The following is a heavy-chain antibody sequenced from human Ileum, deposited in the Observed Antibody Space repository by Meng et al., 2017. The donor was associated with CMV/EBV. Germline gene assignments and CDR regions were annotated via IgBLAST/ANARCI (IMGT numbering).Heavy chain of an antibody. CDR3: AKVSSSSAAY. J-gene: IGHJ4*02. Sequence: GESLKISCAASGFTFSSYGMHWVRQAPGKGLEWVAFIRYDGSNKYYADSVKGRFTISRDNSKNTLYLQMNSLRAEDTAVYYCAKVSSSSAAYWGQGTRVTVSS. V-gene: IGHV3-30*02. D-gene: IGHD6-6*01. CDR2: IRYDGSNK. CDR1: GFTFSSYG.